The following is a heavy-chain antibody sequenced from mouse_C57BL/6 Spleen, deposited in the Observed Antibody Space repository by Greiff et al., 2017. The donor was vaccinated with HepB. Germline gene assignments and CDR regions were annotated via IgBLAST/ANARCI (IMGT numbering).Heavy chain of an antibody. Sequence: VQGVESGAELARPGASVKLSCKASGYTFTSYGISWVKQRTGQGLEWIGEIYPRSGNTYYNEKFKGKATLTADKSSSTAYMELRSLTSEDSAVYFCARRDYDDMDYYAMDYWGQGTSVTVSS. CDR1: GYTFTSYG. CDR3: ARRDYDDMDYYAMDY. V-gene: IGHV1-81*01. J-gene: IGHJ4*01. CDR2: IYPRSGNT. D-gene: IGHD2-4*01.